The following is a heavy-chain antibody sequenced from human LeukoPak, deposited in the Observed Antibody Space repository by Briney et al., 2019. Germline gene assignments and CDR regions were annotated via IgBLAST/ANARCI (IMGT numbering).Heavy chain of an antibody. Sequence: GASVKVSCQASGYTFTSYGISWVRQAPGQGLEWMGWSSAYNGNTNYGQKLQGRVTMTRDTSISTAYMELSRLRSDDTAVYYCARELTGSLRGYSYDDAFDIWGQGTMVTVSS. CDR3: ARELTGSLRGYSYDDAFDI. CDR2: SSAYNGNT. J-gene: IGHJ3*02. D-gene: IGHD5-18*01. V-gene: IGHV1-18*01. CDR1: GYTFTSYG.